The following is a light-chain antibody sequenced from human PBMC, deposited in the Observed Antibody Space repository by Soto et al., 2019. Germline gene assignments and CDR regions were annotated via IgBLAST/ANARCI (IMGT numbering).Light chain of an antibody. V-gene: IGLV3-21*02. Sequence: SYDLTQPPSVSVAPGQTARISCGGDTLGTKSVRWYQQKPGQAPVLVIYDDHDRSSGIPERFSGSNSGNTATLTITRVEAGDEADYYCQVWDSSSDHYVFAAGTKVTVL. CDR2: DDH. J-gene: IGLJ1*01. CDR3: QVWDSSSDHYV. CDR1: TLGTKS.